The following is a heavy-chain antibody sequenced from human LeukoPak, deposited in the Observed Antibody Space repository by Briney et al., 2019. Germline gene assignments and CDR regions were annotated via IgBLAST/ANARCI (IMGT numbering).Heavy chain of an antibody. J-gene: IGHJ6*04. V-gene: IGHV1-69*06. CDR3: ARLRGYCSSTSCYFYYGMDV. Sequence: GASVKVSCKASGGTFSSYAISWVRQAPGQGLEWMGGIIPIFGTANYAQKLQGRVTITADKSTSTAYMELSSLRSEDTAVYYCARLRGYCSSTSCYFYYGMDVWGKGTTVTVSS. CDR2: IIPIFGTA. CDR1: GGTFSSYA. D-gene: IGHD2-2*01.